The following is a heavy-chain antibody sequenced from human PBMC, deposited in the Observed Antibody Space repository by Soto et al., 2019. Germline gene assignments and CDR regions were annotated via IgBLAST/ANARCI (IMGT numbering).Heavy chain of an antibody. J-gene: IGHJ4*02. CDR2: INAGNGNT. CDR3: ARDDRRVVVAAAPFFY. Sequence: ASLKVSCKASGYTFTSYAMHWVRQAPGQRLEWMGWINAGNGNTKYSQKFQGRVTITRDTSASTAYMELSSLRSEDTAVYYCARDDRRVVVAAAPFFYWGQGTLVTVSS. CDR1: GYTFTSYA. V-gene: IGHV1-3*01. D-gene: IGHD2-15*01.